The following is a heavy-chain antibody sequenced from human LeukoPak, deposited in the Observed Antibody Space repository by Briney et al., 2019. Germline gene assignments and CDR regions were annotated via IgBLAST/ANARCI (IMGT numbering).Heavy chain of an antibody. J-gene: IGHJ4*02. V-gene: IGHV3-48*02. CDR1: GFTFSSYS. Sequence: PGGSLRLSCAASGFTFSSYSMNWVRQAPGKGLEWVSYISSRSSPIYYADSVKGRFTLSRDNAKNSLYLQMNSLRDEDTAVYYCARGDYGDRDLDYWGQGTLVTVSS. CDR2: ISSRSSPI. CDR3: ARGDYGDRDLDY. D-gene: IGHD4-17*01.